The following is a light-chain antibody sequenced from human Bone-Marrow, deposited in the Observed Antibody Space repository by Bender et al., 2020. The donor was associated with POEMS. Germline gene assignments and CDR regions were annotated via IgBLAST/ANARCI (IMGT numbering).Light chain of an antibody. V-gene: IGLV3-25*03. CDR1: ALAKQY. CDR3: QSSDSSASHVA. CDR2: KDS. J-gene: IGLJ2*01. Sequence: SFELTQPASVSVSPGQTATITCSGDALAKQYVYWYQKKPGQAPVLIMYKDSERPSGIPERFSGSSSGNTVTLTLSGVQAEDEADYFCQSSDSSASHVAFGGGTKLTVL.